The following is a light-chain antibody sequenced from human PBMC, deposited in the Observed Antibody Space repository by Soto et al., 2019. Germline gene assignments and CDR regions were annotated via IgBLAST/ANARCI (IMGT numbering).Light chain of an antibody. Sequence: DIQMTQSPSSLSASVGDRVTITCQASQDISNYLNWYQQKPGKAPKLLIYDASNLETGAPSRFSGSGSRTDFTFTISSLQPEDIATYYCQQYDNLPRAFGGGTKVEIK. J-gene: IGKJ4*01. CDR3: QQYDNLPRA. CDR1: QDISNY. V-gene: IGKV1-33*01. CDR2: DAS.